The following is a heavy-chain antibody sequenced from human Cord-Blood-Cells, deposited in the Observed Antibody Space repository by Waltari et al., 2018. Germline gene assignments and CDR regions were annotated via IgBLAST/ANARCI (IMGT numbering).Heavy chain of an antibody. Sequence: QVQLVQSGAEVKKPGASVKVSCKASGYTFTGYYMHWVRQAPGQGLEWRGWINPSRGGTNYAQNFQGWVTMTRDTSISTAYMELSRLRSDDTAVYYCARGSSGWYFDYWGQGTLVTVSS. J-gene: IGHJ4*02. CDR1: GYTFTGYY. CDR2: INPSRGGT. CDR3: ARGSSGWYFDY. V-gene: IGHV1-2*04. D-gene: IGHD6-19*01.